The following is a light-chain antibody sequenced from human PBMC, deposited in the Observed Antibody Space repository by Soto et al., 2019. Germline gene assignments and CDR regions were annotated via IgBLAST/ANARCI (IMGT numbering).Light chain of an antibody. CDR3: QHSDNYSYT. V-gene: IGKV1-5*01. J-gene: IGKJ2*01. CDR1: QTISSW. Sequence: DLQMTQPPSTLSVSVGDRVTITCRASQTISSWLAWYQQKPGKAPKLLIYDASSLERGVPSRFSGSGSGTEFTLTISSLQPDDFATYYCQHSDNYSYTFGQGTKVEIK. CDR2: DAS.